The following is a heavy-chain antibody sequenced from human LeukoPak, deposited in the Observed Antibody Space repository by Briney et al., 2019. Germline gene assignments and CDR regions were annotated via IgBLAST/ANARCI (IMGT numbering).Heavy chain of an antibody. Sequence: GGSLRLSCAASGFTFSSYAMSWVRQAPGKGLEWASAISGSGGSTYYADSVKGRFTISRDNSKNTLYLQMNSLRAEDTAVYYCAKDQYYDFWSGNGWFDPWGQGTLVTVSS. CDR2: ISGSGGST. J-gene: IGHJ5*02. V-gene: IGHV3-23*01. CDR1: GFTFSSYA. CDR3: AKDQYYDFWSGNGWFDP. D-gene: IGHD3-3*01.